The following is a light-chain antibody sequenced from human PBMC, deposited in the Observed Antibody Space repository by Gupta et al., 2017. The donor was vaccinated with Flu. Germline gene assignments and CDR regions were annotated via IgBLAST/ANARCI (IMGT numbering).Light chain of an antibody. CDR3: QLYNSYPIT. CDR1: QDIGNR. Sequence: DIQMTQSPSSLSASLGDRVTITCRASQDIGNRLAWFQQKAGKAPKALIFAAYTLLTGVPSRFSGSGSGTDFTLTISSLQPEDFATYYCQLYNSYPITFGQGTRL. V-gene: IGKV1-16*01. J-gene: IGKJ5*01. CDR2: AAY.